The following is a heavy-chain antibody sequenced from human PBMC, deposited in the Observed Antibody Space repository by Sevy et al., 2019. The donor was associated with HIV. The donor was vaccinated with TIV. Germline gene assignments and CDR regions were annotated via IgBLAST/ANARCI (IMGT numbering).Heavy chain of an antibody. V-gene: IGHV6-1*01. CDR3: ASGLVATIFTINQDYYYGMDV. D-gene: IGHD5-12*01. CDR2: TYYRSKWYN. Sequence: SQTVSLTCAISGDSVSSNSAAWNWIRQSPSRGLEWLGRTYYRSKWYNDYAVSVKSRITINPDTSKNQFSLQLNSVTPEDTAVYYCASGLVATIFTINQDYYYGMDVWGQGTTVTVSS. J-gene: IGHJ6*02. CDR1: GDSVSSNSAA.